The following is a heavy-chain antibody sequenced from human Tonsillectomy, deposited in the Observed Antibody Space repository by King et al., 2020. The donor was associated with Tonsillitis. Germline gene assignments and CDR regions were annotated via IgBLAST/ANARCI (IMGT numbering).Heavy chain of an antibody. Sequence: VQLVESGGGLVQPGGSLRLSCAASGFTFRNYAMSWVRQAPGKGRAHVSAITGSDHSTYYADSVKGRFTISTDNSKSTLYLPMNSLRAEDTAVYFCAKKAMSYGGNSGPFDYWGQGNLVTVSS. CDR2: ITGSDHST. D-gene: IGHD4-23*01. V-gene: IGHV3-23*04. CDR3: AKKAMSYGGNSGPFDY. CDR1: GFTFRNYA. J-gene: IGHJ4*02.